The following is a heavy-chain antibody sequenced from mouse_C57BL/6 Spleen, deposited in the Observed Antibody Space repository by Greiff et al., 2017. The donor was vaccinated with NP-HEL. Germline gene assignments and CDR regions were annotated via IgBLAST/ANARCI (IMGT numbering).Heavy chain of an antibody. D-gene: IGHD2-3*01. J-gene: IGHJ3*01. V-gene: IGHV3-6*01. CDR1: GYSITSGYY. CDR2: ISYDGSN. CDR3: ARAYDGSFAY. Sequence: EVQLQQSGPGLVKPSQSLSLTCSVTGYSITSGYYWNWIRQFPGNKLEWMGYISYDGSNNYNPSLKNRISITRDTSKNQFFLKLNSVTTEDTATYYCARAYDGSFAYWGQGTLVTVSA.